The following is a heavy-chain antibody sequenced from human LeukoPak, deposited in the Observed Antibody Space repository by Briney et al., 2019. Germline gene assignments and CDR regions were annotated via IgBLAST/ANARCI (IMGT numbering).Heavy chain of an antibody. CDR2: FYYSGST. V-gene: IGHV4-39*01. Sequence: SETLPLTCTVSGGSITSSNYYWGWIRQPPGKGLEWIGSFYYSGSTNYNPSLKSRVTISVDTSKNQFSLKLSSVTAADTAVYYCVYYYGSGSVEYWGQGTLVTVSS. D-gene: IGHD3-10*01. CDR3: VYYYGSGSVEY. J-gene: IGHJ4*02. CDR1: GGSITSSNYY.